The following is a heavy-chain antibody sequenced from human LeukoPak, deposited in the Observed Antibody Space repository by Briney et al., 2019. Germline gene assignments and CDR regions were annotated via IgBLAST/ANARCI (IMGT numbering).Heavy chain of an antibody. D-gene: IGHD2-2*01. CDR2: INSDGSTT. CDR1: GFTFSSYW. V-gene: IGHV3-74*01. J-gene: IGHJ4*02. CDR3: AKDPDIVVVPALNSFDY. Sequence: GGSLRLSCAASGFTFSSYWMHWVRQAPGKGLVWVSRINSDGSTTKYADSVKGRFTISRDNGKNTLYLQMNSLRAEDTAVYYCAKDPDIVVVPALNSFDYWGQGTLVTVSS.